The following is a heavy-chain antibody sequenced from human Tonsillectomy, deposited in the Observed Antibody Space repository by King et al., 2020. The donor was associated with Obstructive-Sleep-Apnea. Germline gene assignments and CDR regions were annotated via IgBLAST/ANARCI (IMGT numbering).Heavy chain of an antibody. D-gene: IGHD6-6*01. J-gene: IGHJ4*02. V-gene: IGHV3-7*03. CDR3: ARDLFRPYYFDF. CDR1: GFSFRNYW. CDR2: INQDQSEK. Sequence: EVQLVESGGGLVQPGGSLRLSCAASGFSFRNYWMSWGRQVLGKGLVWVANINQDQSEKYYLDSVKGRFTISRDNAKNSLFLQMNSLSPDDTAVYYCARDLFRPYYFDFWGQGTLVTVSS.